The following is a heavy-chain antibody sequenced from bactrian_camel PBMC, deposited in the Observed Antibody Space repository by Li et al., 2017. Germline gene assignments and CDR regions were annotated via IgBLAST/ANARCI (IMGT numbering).Heavy chain of an antibody. Sequence: HVQLVESGGGSVQAGGSLRLSCAASPETYHNHCMGWFRQVSGKDTEGVARIDGSGQYTFYTDSTKGRFTISRADNTLYLQMNDLKPEDSAMYYCAAMVTIGCSVSPETFRWWGQGTQVTVS. CDR2: IDGSGQYT. V-gene: IGHV3-2*01. J-gene: IGHJ4*01. CDR3: AAMVTIGCSVSPETFRW. CDR1: PETYHNHC. D-gene: IGHD3*01.